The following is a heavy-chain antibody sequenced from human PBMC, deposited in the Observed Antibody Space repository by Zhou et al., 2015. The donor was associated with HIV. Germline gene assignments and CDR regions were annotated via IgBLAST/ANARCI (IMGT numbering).Heavy chain of an antibody. V-gene: IGHV3-21*02. J-gene: IGHJ4*02. CDR1: GFTFRGSA. Sequence: EVQLMESGGGLVQPGGSLKVSCEASGFTFRGSAIHWVRQAPGKGLEYVSSISGRSTYTYYADSVKGRFTISRDNAKNSLFLQMNSLRAEDAAVYYCARDVSFGRTDCWGQGTLVTVSS. D-gene: IGHD3-10*01. CDR2: ISGRSTYT. CDR3: ARDVSFGRTDC.